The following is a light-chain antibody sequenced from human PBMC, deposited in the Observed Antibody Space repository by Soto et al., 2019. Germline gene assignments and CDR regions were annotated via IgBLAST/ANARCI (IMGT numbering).Light chain of an antibody. CDR1: QDIRGA. J-gene: IGKJ5*01. Sequence: AIQLTQSPSSLSASVGDRVTITCRASQDIRGALAWYQQKPGKPPKLLIFDVSSLQSGVPSRFSGSGSGTDFTLTISSLQPEDFATYYCQQFNTYPLTCGQGTRLEIK. CDR2: DVS. CDR3: QQFNTYPLT. V-gene: IGKV1-13*02.